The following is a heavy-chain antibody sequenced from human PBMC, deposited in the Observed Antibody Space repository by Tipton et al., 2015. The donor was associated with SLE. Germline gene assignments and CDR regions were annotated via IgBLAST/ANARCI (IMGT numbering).Heavy chain of an antibody. CDR3: ARYSLLCTSPPLSA. CDR1: GYTFTSHY. D-gene: IGHD3-16*01. CDR2: INPNGGST. V-gene: IGHV1-46*01. J-gene: IGHJ4*02. Sequence: QLVQSGAEVKKPGASVKVSCKASGYTFTSHYMHWVRQAPGQGLEWMGIINPNGGSTSYAQKFQGRVTMTSDTSTSTVNMELSSQGGGDIVCKYWARYSLLCTSPPLSAGGQGS.